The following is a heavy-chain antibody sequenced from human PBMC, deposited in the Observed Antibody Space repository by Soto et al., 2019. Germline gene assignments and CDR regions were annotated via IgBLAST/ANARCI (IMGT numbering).Heavy chain of an antibody. D-gene: IGHD6-13*01. CDR3: LVVHQLVRFYYYGMDG. CDR1: GFTFSGSA. J-gene: IGHJ6*02. Sequence: GPLRLSCAASGFTFSGSAMHWVRQASGKGLEWVGRIRSKANSYATAYAASVKGRFTISRDDSKNTAYLQMHSLKTEDTAVYYCLVVHQLVRFYYYGMDGWGQGTTVTVSS. V-gene: IGHV3-73*01. CDR2: IRSKANSYAT.